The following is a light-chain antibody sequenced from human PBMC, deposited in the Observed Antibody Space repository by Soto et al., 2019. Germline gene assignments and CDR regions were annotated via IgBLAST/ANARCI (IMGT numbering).Light chain of an antibody. Sequence: DILITQSPSSLSPSVGDRVTITCQASQDISKYLNWYQQKPGKAPRLLIYHSSNLETGVPSRFSGSGSGTHFTFTISSLQPEDIATYFCQQYDSFPRTFGQGTKVDI. CDR2: HSS. V-gene: IGKV1-33*01. J-gene: IGKJ2*01. CDR3: QQYDSFPRT. CDR1: QDISKY.